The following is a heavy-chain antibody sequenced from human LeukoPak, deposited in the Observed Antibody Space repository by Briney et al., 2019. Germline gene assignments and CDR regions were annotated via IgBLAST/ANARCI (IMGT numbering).Heavy chain of an antibody. D-gene: IGHD6-13*01. CDR1: GGSVSSYY. J-gene: IGHJ4*02. V-gene: IGHV4-59*02. Sequence: PSETLSLTCTVSGGSVSSYYWSWLRQPPGKGLEWIGYIYYSGSTNYNPSLKSRVTISVDTSKNQFSLKLSSVTAADTAVYYCARGVYIAAAQYGYWGQGTLVTVSS. CDR3: ARGVYIAAAQYGY. CDR2: IYYSGST.